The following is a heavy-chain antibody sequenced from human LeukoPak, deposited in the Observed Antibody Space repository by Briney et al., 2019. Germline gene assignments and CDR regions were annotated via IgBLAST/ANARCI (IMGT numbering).Heavy chain of an antibody. V-gene: IGHV4-59*08. CDR3: ARQFATYYYDSSGYYYRDDAFDI. CDR1: GGSISSYY. Sequence: PSETLSLTCTVSGGSISSYYWSWIRQPPGKGLEWIGYIYYSGSTNYNPSLKSRVTISVDTSKNQFSLRLSSVTAADTAVYYCARQFATYYYDSSGYYYRDDAFDIWGQGTMVTVSS. D-gene: IGHD3-22*01. CDR2: IYYSGST. J-gene: IGHJ3*02.